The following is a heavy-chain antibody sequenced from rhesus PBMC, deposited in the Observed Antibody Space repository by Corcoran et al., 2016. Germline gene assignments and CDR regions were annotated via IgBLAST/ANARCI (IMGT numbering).Heavy chain of an antibody. CDR2: IYGNSAST. V-gene: IGHV4-73*01. J-gene: IGHJ4*01. CDR3: AREAYDSGADY. CDR1: GGSISGYYY. D-gene: IGHD3-28*01. Sequence: QVQLQQWGEGLVKPSETLSLTCAVYGGSISGYYYWSWIRQPPGKGLEWIGYIYGNSASTNYNPPLKNRVTISKDTSKNQFSLKLSSVTAADTAVYYCAREAYDSGADYWGQGVLVTVSS.